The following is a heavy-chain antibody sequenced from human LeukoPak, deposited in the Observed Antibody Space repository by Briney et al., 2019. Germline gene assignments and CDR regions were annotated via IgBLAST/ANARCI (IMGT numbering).Heavy chain of an antibody. Sequence: SETLSLTCTVSGGSISSSSYYWGWIRQPPGKGLEWIGSIYYSGSTYYNPSLKNRITISVDTSKTQISLKLSSVTAADTAVYYCASYKRAVAGAYYFAYWGQGTLVTVSS. CDR2: IYYSGST. V-gene: IGHV4-39*01. D-gene: IGHD6-19*01. J-gene: IGHJ4*02. CDR1: GGSISSSSYY. CDR3: ASYKRAVAGAYYFAY.